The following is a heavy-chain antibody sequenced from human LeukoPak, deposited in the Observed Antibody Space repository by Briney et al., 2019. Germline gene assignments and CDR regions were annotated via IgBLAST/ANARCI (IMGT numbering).Heavy chain of an antibody. D-gene: IGHD2-2*01. V-gene: IGHV3-20*04. Sequence: GGSLRLSCAASGFTFASYGMSWVRQAPGKGLEWVSGINWSGGSTGYADPLRGRFTISRDNAKNSLYLQMDSLRAEDTALYYCARAPITSPFYFDYWGQGTLVTVSS. J-gene: IGHJ4*02. CDR3: ARAPITSPFYFDY. CDR1: GFTFASYG. CDR2: INWSGGST.